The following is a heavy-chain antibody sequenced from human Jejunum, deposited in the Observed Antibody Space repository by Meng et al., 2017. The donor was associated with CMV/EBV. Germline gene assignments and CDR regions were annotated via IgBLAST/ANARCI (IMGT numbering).Heavy chain of an antibody. D-gene: IGHD2-2*02. V-gene: IGHV3-21*06. CDR1: GLTFSDYN. CDR3: ARLYTTTYGHSFDI. J-gene: IGHJ3*02. Sequence: GLTFSDYNMRWLRQAPGKGLEWVSSISNNYNYIYYVDSVKGRFTISRDNAKNSLFLQMNGLRAEDTAVYYCARLYTTTYGHSFDIWGQGTMVTVSS. CDR2: ISNNYNYI.